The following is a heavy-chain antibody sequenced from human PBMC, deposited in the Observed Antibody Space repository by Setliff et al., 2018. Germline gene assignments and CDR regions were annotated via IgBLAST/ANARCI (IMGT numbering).Heavy chain of an antibody. CDR1: GFTFSSYW. CDR2: IKQDGSNK. CDR3: AKSRCGGSCYSDDY. J-gene: IGHJ4*02. V-gene: IGHV3-7*01. Sequence: PGGSLRLSCAASGFTFSSYWMSWVRQAPGKGLEWVANIKQDGSNKYYADSVKGRFTISRDNSKNTLYLQMNSLRAEDTAVYYCAKSRCGGSCYSDDYWGQGTLVTVSS. D-gene: IGHD2-15*01.